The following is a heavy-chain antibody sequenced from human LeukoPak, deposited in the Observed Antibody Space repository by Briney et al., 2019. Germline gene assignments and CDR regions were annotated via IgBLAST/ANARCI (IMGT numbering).Heavy chain of an antibody. J-gene: IGHJ4*02. CDR3: AKAMNYYDSSGYYQPYYFDY. CDR2: ISWNSGSV. D-gene: IGHD3-22*01. CDR1: GFTFHDYA. V-gene: IGHV3-9*01. Sequence: GRSLRLSCAASGFTFHDYAMHWVRQAPGKGLEWVSGISWNSGSVGYADSVKGRFTISRDNAKNSLYLQMNSLRAEDTALYYCAKAMNYYDSSGYYQPYYFDYWGQGTLVTVSS.